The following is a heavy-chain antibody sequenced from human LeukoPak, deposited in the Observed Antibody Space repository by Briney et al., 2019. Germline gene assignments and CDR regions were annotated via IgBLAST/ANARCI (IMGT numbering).Heavy chain of an antibody. Sequence: GGSLRLSCAASGFTFSSYSMNWVRQAPGKGLEWVSSISSSSSYIYYADSVKGRFTISRDNAKNSLYLQMNSLRAVDTAVYYCARDRNSGYDSSFDYWGQGTLVTVSS. D-gene: IGHD5-12*01. CDR3: ARDRNSGYDSSFDY. CDR2: ISSSSSYI. V-gene: IGHV3-21*01. CDR1: GFTFSSYS. J-gene: IGHJ4*02.